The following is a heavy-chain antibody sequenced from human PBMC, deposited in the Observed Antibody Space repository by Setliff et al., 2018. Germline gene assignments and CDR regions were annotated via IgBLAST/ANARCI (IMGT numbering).Heavy chain of an antibody. D-gene: IGHD3-3*01. J-gene: IGHJ6*02. CDR2: IYTSGST. Sequence: SETLSLPCTASGDSISSTYYYWSWIRQPAGKGLEWIGRIYTSGSTNYNPSLMSRVSISVDTSKNQFSLKLRSVTAADTAVYYCARLSWNGLRYYGLDVWGQGTTVTVSS. CDR3: ARLSWNGLRYYGLDV. V-gene: IGHV4-61*02. CDR1: GDSISSTYYY.